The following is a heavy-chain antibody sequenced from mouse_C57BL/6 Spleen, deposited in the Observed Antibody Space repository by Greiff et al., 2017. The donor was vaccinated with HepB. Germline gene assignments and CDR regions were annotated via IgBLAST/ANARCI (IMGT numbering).Heavy chain of an antibody. D-gene: IGHD4-1*02. V-gene: IGHV14-2*01. CDR1: GFNIKDYY. Sequence: VQLQQSGAELVKPGASVKLSCTASGFNIKDYYMHWVKQRTEQGLEWIGRIDPEDGETKYDPKFQGKATITADTSSNTAYLQLSSLTSEDTAVYYCARNWANYLDYWGQGTTLTVSS. CDR2: IDPEDGET. J-gene: IGHJ2*01. CDR3: ARNWANYLDY.